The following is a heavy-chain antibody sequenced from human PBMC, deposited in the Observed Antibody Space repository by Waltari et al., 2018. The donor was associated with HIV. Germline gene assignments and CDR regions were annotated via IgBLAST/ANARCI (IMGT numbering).Heavy chain of an antibody. CDR3: AHTLGTGAVYFDH. D-gene: IGHD3-16*01. CDR1: GFSLKTVGVG. J-gene: IGHJ4*02. V-gene: IGHV2-5*01. Sequence: QIALKESGPALVRPTQTLTVTCSFSGFSLKTVGVGMSWIRQPPGGALEWLAVIYWHGEERYSPSLHLRLNITKDRSKNEVVLTMSNMGPVDTGTYFCAHTLGTGAVYFDHWGQGIPVTVSS. CDR2: IYWHGEE.